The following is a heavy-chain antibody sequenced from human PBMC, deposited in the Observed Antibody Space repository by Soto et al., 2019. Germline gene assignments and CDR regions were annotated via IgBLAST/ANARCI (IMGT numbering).Heavy chain of an antibody. CDR3: ASTYCTNGVCYSAYSSSWYFDY. Sequence: GASVKVSCKASGGTFSSYSISWVLQAPGQGLEWMGGIIPIFGTASYAQKFQGRVTITADKSTSTAYMELSSLRSEDTAVYYCASTYCTNGVCYSAYSSSWYFDYWGQGTLVTVSS. V-gene: IGHV1-69*06. J-gene: IGHJ4*02. CDR1: GGTFSSYS. D-gene: IGHD2-8*01. CDR2: IIPIFGTA.